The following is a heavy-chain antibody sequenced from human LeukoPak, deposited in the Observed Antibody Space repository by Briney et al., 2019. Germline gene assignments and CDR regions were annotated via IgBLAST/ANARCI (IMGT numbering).Heavy chain of an antibody. V-gene: IGHV3-74*01. CDR1: GFAFSTYW. CDR3: ARVAATPT. D-gene: IGHD6-25*01. J-gene: IGHJ1*01. Sequence: GGSLRLSCAASGFAFSTYWMHWVRQAPGKGLVWVSGISGDGSSTNYADSVKGRFTISRDNAKNTPYLQMNSLRAEDTAVYFCARVAATPTWGQGTLVTVSS. CDR2: ISGDGSST.